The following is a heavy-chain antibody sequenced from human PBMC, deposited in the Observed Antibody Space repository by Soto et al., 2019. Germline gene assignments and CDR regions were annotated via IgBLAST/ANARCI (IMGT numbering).Heavy chain of an antibody. Sequence: QVQLQQWGAGLLKPSETLSLTCAVYGGSFSGYYWSWIRQPPGKGLEWIGEINHSGSTNYNPSLKSRVTISVDTSKKQFSLKLSSVTAADTAVYYCARGVKTVVVPAAFDYWGQGTLVTVSS. CDR3: ARGVKTVVVPAAFDY. CDR1: GGSFSGYY. J-gene: IGHJ4*02. V-gene: IGHV4-34*01. D-gene: IGHD2-2*01. CDR2: INHSGST.